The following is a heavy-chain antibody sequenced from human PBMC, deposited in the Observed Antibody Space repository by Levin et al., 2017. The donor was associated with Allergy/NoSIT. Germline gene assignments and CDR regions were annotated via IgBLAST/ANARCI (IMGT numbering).Heavy chain of an antibody. V-gene: IGHV3-9*01. Sequence: GGSLRLSCAASGFTFDDFAMHWVRQAPGKGLEWVSGISWNSLNIVYADSVKGRFTISRDNVKNSLYLQMNSLRPEDTALYYWAKDMSPVGATTDYCYGMDVWGQGTTVTVSS. D-gene: IGHD1-26*01. CDR2: ISWNSLNI. CDR1: GFTFDDFA. J-gene: IGHJ6*02. CDR3: AKDMSPVGATTDYCYGMDV.